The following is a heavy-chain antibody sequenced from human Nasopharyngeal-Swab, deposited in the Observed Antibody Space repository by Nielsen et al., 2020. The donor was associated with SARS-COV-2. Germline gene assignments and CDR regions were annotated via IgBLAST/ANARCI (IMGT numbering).Heavy chain of an antibody. CDR2: ISASNGNT. J-gene: IGHJ5*02. Sequence: ASVKVSCKASGYNFKSYGISWVRQAPGQGLEWMGWISASNGNTDYAQKFQGRVTMTTDTATTTAYMELRSLRSDDTAIYYCARGQTKYQMLTWFDPWGQGTLVTVSS. CDR3: ARGQTKYQMLTWFDP. D-gene: IGHD2-8*01. V-gene: IGHV1-18*01. CDR1: GYNFKSYG.